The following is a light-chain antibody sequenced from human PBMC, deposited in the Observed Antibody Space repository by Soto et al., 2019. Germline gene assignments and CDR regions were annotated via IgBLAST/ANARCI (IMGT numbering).Light chain of an antibody. CDR3: SSYTSSSTWV. CDR2: EVT. J-gene: IGLJ3*02. V-gene: IGLV2-14*01. CDR1: STDVGAYNY. Sequence: QSALTQPASVSGSPGQSITISCTGTSTDVGAYNYVPWYQQHSGKAPKLIIYEVTNRPSGVSNRFSASKSGNTASLTIFGLQAEDEADYYCSSYTSSSTWVFGGGTKLTVL.